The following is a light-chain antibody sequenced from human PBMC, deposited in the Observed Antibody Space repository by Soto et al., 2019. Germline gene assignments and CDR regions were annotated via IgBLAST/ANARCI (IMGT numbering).Light chain of an antibody. J-gene: IGLJ2*01. CDR3: ISYTSSNTLVV. V-gene: IGLV2-14*01. Sequence: QSALTQPASVSGSPGQSITISCTGTSSYVGGYKYVSWYQQHPGQAPKLMIYDVSNRPSGVSNRFSGAKSINTASLTISGFQAEDESDYYSISYTSSNTLVVFGGGTKLTVL. CDR1: SSYVGGYKY. CDR2: DVS.